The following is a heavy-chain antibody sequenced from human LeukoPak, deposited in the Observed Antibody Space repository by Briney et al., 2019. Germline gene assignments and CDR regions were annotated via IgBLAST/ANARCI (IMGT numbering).Heavy chain of an antibody. CDR1: GFTFDDYA. V-gene: IGHV3-9*03. Sequence: GRSLRLSCAASGFTFDDYAMHWVRQAPGKGLEWVSGISWNSGSIGYADSVKGRFTISRDNAKNSLYLQMNSLRAEDMALYYCAKVTRRYYYDSSGCAFDIWGQGTMVTVSS. CDR3: AKVTRRYYYDSSGCAFDI. J-gene: IGHJ3*02. CDR2: ISWNSGSI. D-gene: IGHD3-22*01.